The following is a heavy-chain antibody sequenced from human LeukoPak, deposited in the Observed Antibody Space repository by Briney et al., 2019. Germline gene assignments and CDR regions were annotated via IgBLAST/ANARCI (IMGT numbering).Heavy chain of an antibody. CDR3: ARDRRFGELVVWFDP. Sequence: PGGSLRLSCAASGFTFSSYSMNWVRQAPGKGLEWVSSISSSSSYIYYADSVKGRFTISRDNAKNSLYLQMNSLRAEDTAVYYCARDRRFGELVVWFDPWGQGTLVTVSS. CDR1: GFTFSSYS. J-gene: IGHJ5*02. V-gene: IGHV3-21*01. CDR2: ISSSSSYI. D-gene: IGHD3-10*01.